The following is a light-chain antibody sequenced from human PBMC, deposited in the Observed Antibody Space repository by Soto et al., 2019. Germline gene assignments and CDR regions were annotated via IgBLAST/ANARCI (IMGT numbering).Light chain of an antibody. Sequence: EIVLTQSPGTLSLSPGETATLSCRASQSIDSGYVAWYQQRPGLSPRLLIFDAASRATGIPDRFSGSGSGTDFTLIIRRLEPEDIAVYYCQQYYRSPYTFGGGTKVEIK. CDR3: QQYYRSPYT. J-gene: IGKJ4*01. CDR1: QSIDSGY. CDR2: DAA. V-gene: IGKV3-20*01.